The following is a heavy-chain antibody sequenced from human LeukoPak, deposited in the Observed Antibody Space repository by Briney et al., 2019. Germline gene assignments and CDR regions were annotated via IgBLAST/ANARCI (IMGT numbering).Heavy chain of an antibody. J-gene: IGHJ4*02. V-gene: IGHV3-74*01. Sequence: PGGSLRLSCVAAGFTFSSYWMHWVRQAPGKGLVLVSRINSDGSSAIYADSVKGRFTISRDNAKNTVHLQMNSLRAEDTAVYYCTRDVGRGSYKIEDWGQGTLVTVSS. CDR1: GFTFSSYW. CDR3: TRDVGRGSYKIED. CDR2: INSDGSSA. D-gene: IGHD3-16*01.